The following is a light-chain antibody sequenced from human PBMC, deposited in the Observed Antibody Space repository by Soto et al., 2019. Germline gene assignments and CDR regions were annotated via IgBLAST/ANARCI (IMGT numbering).Light chain of an antibody. CDR2: DAS. J-gene: IGKJ1*01. Sequence: DIQMTQSPSTLSASVGDRVTITCRASQSISSWLAWYQQKPGKAPKLLIYDASSLESGVPSRFSGSGSGTEFTLISSSLQPDDFAPYYCQQYKSYWGTFGQGTKVEVK. CDR3: QQYKSYWGT. V-gene: IGKV1-5*01. CDR1: QSISSW.